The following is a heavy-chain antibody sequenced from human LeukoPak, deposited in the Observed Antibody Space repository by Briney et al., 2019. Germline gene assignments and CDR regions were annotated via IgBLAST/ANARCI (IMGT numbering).Heavy chain of an antibody. CDR1: RGSISSSY. D-gene: IGHD3-9*01. V-gene: IGHV4-59*01. CDR2: IYYSGST. CDR3: ARDGGRYFDWSSR. Sequence: SETLSLTCTVPRGSISSSYWSWIRPPPRRGLEWIGYIYYSGSTNYNSSLKSRVTISVDTSKNQFSLKLSSVTAADTAVYYCARDGGRYFDWSSRWGQGTLVTVSS. J-gene: IGHJ5*02.